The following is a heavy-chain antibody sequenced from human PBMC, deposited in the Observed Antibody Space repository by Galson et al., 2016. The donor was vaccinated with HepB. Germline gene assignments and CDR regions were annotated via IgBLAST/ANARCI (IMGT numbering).Heavy chain of an antibody. D-gene: IGHD3-9*01. CDR1: GYTFTSED. CDR2: MDPTSGKT. CDR3: ARGTGLDF. V-gene: IGHV1-8*01. J-gene: IGHJ4*02. Sequence: SVKVSCKASGYTFTSEDINWVRQAPGQGLEWMGWMDPTSGKTGFAQKFQGTVTLTRNTALNTAYMELNSLTSEDTAVYYCARGTGLDFWGQGTLVSVSS.